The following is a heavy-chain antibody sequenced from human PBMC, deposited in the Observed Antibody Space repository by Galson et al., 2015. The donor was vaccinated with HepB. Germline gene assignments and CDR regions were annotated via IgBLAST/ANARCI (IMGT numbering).Heavy chain of an antibody. CDR1: GFIFRHHA. V-gene: IGHV3-23*01. CDR2: INGRGSTR. D-gene: IGHD3-16*01. Sequence: SLRLSCAGSGFIFRHHAMAWIRQAPGKGLEWVSGINGRGSTRSYSDAVKGRFSISRDNSKDTVFLQRDNLRAEDTADYYCVKEGSWFGGDWFDPWGQGALVTVS. J-gene: IGHJ5*02. CDR3: VKEGSWFGGDWFDP.